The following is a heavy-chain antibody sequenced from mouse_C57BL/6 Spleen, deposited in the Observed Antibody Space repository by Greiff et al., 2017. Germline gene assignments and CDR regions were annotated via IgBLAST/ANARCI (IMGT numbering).Heavy chain of an antibody. D-gene: IGHD4-1*02. J-gene: IGHJ3*01. CDR3: ARESSTGTGSFAY. V-gene: IGHV1-58*01. CDR1: GYTFTSYG. Sequence: VQLQQSGAELVRPGSSVKMSCKTSGYTFTSYGINWVKQRPGQGLAWIGYIYIGNGYTEYNEKFKCKATLTSDTSSSPAYMQISSLTSEDAAIFFCARESSTGTGSFAYWGQGTLVTVSA. CDR2: IYIGNGYT.